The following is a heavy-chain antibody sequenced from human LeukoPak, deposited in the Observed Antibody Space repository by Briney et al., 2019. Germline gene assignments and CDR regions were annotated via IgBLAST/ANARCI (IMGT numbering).Heavy chain of an antibody. CDR1: GGSISSYY. Sequence: PSETLSLTCTVSGGSISSYYWSWIRQPPGKGLEWIGYIYYSGSTNYNPSLKSRVTISVDTSKNQFSLKLSSVTAADTAVYYCARDSDVVVPAAGFDPWGQGTLVTVSS. V-gene: IGHV4-59*01. J-gene: IGHJ5*02. D-gene: IGHD2-2*01. CDR3: ARDSDVVVPAAGFDP. CDR2: IYYSGST.